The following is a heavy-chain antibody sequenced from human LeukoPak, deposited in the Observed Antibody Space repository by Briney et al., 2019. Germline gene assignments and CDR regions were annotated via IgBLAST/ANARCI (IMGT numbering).Heavy chain of an antibody. CDR3: ASAQKSNGFDI. CDR2: IYTGDSDT. V-gene: IGHV5-51*01. J-gene: IGHJ3*02. D-gene: IGHD5/OR15-5a*01. Sequence: GESLKISCKGSGYRFTKYWIAWVRQMHGRGLEWMGIIYTGDSDTRYRPSFQGQVTMSDDKSISTAYLRWCSLEASVTTMYYGASAQKSNGFDIWSQGTMVTVSS. CDR1: GYRFTKYW.